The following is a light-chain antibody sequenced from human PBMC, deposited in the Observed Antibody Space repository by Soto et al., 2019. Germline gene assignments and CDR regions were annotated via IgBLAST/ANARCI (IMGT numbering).Light chain of an antibody. CDR1: SSDVGAYNF. CDR2: NVY. CDR3: SAYTVSRTYV. Sequence: QSVLTQPASVSGSPGQSITISCTGTSSDVGAYNFVSWHQQHPGKAPKLMIHNVYDRPSGISYRFSGSKSGNTASLTISGLQGEDEADYYCSAYTVSRTYVFGTGTKVTVL. V-gene: IGLV2-14*03. J-gene: IGLJ1*01.